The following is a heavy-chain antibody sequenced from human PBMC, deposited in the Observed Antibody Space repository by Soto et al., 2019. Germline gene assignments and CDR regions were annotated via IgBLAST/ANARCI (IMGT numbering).Heavy chain of an antibody. D-gene: IGHD2-8*01. CDR2: ISDSGGST. V-gene: IGHV3-23*01. Sequence: PGGSLRLSCAASGFIFRMYSMSWVRQAPGEGLEWVSGISDSGGSTYYADSVKGRFTISRGNSKNTLYLEMNGLRAEDTAVYYCAKEMVPRRVNVDDYSSQGTLDIGSS. CDR1: GFIFRMYS. J-gene: IGHJ4*02. CDR3: AKEMVPRRVNVDDY.